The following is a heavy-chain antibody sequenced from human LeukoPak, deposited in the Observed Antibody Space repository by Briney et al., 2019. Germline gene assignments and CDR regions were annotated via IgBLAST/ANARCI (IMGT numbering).Heavy chain of an antibody. D-gene: IGHD6-6*01. J-gene: IGHJ4*02. CDR3: AGYSSSSRFDY. Sequence: GGSLRLSCSASGFTFSSYAMHWVRQAPGKGLEYVSAISSNGGSTYYADSVKGRFTISRDNAKNSLYLQMNSLRAEDTAVYYCAGYSSSSRFDYWGQGTLVTVSS. CDR1: GFTFSSYA. V-gene: IGHV3-64*04. CDR2: ISSNGGST.